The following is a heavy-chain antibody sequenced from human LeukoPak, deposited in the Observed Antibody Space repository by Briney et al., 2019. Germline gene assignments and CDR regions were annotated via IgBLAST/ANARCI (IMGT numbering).Heavy chain of an antibody. CDR3: ARGSCGVSSCREGDY. D-gene: IGHD2-21*01. Sequence: QSGGSLRLSCAASGFTVKSNYMSWVRQAPGKGLEWVSVLYSGGSTYYADSVKGRFTISRDDSKNTLYLQMNSLRAEDTAVYYCARGSCGVSSCREGDYWGQGTLVTVSS. V-gene: IGHV3-53*01. CDR2: LYSGGST. CDR1: GFTVKSNY. J-gene: IGHJ4*02.